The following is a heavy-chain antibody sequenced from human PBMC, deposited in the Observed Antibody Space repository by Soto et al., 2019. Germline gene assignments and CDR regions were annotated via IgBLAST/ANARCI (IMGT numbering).Heavy chain of an antibody. D-gene: IGHD1-7*01. Sequence: QVQLVQPGAEVKKTGSSVKVYCKASGGTFSSYAISWVRQSPGQGLEWMGGIIPIFGTANYAQKFQGRVTINADESTSTDYMELSSLRGEDTAVYYCARAGRRSWNYTFDYWGQGTLVTVSS. J-gene: IGHJ4*02. CDR1: GGTFSSYA. CDR2: IIPIFGTA. V-gene: IGHV1-69*01. CDR3: ARAGRRSWNYTFDY.